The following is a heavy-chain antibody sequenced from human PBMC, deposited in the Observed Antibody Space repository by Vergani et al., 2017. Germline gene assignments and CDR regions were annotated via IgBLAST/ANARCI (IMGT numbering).Heavy chain of an antibody. Sequence: QITLKESGPTLVKPTQTLTLTCTFSGFSLSTSGVGVGWIRQPPGKALEWLALIYWDDDKRYSPSLKSRLTITKDTSKTQVVLTMTNMDPVDTATYYCAHGLGYCSGGSCYSGWFDPWGQGTLVTVSS. J-gene: IGHJ5*02. V-gene: IGHV2-5*02. CDR2: IYWDDDK. CDR3: AHGLGYCSGGSCYSGWFDP. CDR1: GFSLSTSGVG. D-gene: IGHD2-15*01.